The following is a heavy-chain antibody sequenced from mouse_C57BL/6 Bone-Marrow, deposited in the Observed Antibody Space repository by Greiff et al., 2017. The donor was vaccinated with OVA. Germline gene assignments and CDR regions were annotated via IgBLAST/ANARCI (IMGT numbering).Heavy chain of an antibody. D-gene: IGHD2-14*01. V-gene: IGHV5-9-1*02. CDR2: ISSGGDYI. J-gene: IGHJ4*01. Sequence: EVKLMESGEGLVKPGGSLKLSCAASGFTFSSYAMSWVRQTPEKRLEWVAYISSGGDYIYYADTVKGRFTISRDNARNTLYLQMSSLKSEDTAMYYCTRDRRPSYAMDYWGQGTSVTVSS. CDR3: TRDRRPSYAMDY. CDR1: GFTFSSYA.